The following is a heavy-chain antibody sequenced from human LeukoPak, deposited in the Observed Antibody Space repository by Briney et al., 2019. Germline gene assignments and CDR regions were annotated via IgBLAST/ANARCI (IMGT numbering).Heavy chain of an antibody. V-gene: IGHV1-2*02. J-gene: IGHJ4*02. CDR1: GYTFTGHY. CDR2: INPNSGGT. Sequence: ASVKVSCKASGYTFTGHYVHWVRQAPGQGLEWMGWINPNSGGTIYAQKFQGRATMTRDTSISTAYMELSRLRSDDTAVYYCAKDLLPGSYQPFDYWGQGTLVAVSS. D-gene: IGHD1-26*01. CDR3: AKDLLPGSYQPFDY.